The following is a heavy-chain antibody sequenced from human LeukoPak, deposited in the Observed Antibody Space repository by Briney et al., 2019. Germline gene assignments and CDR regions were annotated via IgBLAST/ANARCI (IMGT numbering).Heavy chain of an antibody. J-gene: IGHJ4*02. CDR1: GGSISSYY. CDR2: RYYSGTT. CDR3: ASLRGSSGYYPYYFDY. Sequence: SETLSPTRTVSGGSISSYYWSWIRQPPGKGLEWIGYRYYSGTTNYNPSLKSRVTISVDTSKNQFSLKLSSVTVADTAVYFCASLRGSSGYYPYYFDYWGQGTLVTVSS. V-gene: IGHV4-59*08. D-gene: IGHD3-22*01.